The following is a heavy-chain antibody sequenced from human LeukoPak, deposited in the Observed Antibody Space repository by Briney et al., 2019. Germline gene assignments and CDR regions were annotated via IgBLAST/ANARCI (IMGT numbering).Heavy chain of an antibody. CDR3: AKAGAVVVVAAKYFDY. CDR2: FSGSGGST. V-gene: IGHV3-23*01. CDR1: GFTFSNYA. J-gene: IGHJ4*02. Sequence: GGSLRLSCAASGFTFSNYAMSWVRQAPGKGLEWVSAFSGSGGSTYYADSVKGRFTISRDNSKNTLYLQMNSLRAEDTAVYYCAKAGAVVVVAAKYFDYWGQGTLVTVSS. D-gene: IGHD2-15*01.